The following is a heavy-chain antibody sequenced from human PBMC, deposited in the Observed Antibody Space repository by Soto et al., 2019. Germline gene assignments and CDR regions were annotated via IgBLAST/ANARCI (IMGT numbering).Heavy chain of an antibody. CDR2: IIPIFGTA. D-gene: IGHD6-13*01. V-gene: IGHV1-69*13. J-gene: IGHJ4*02. CDR1: GGTFSSYA. Sequence: ASVKVSCKASGGTFSSYAISWVRQAPGQGLEWMGGIIPIFGTANYAQKFQGRVTITADESTSTAYMELSSLRSEDTAVYYCARDSQGRAAAGFDYWGQGTLVTVSS. CDR3: ARDSQGRAAAGFDY.